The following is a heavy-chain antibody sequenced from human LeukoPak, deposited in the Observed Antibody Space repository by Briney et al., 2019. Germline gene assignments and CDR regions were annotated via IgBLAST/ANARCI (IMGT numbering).Heavy chain of an antibody. CDR3: ARRGGSSWSSFDY. CDR1: GFIFNNYA. CDR2: ISGLGGSA. J-gene: IGHJ4*01. V-gene: IGHV3-23*01. Sequence: PGGSLRLSCVASGFIFNNYAMNWVRQAPGKGLEWVSGISGLGGSAYYAASVKGRFIISRDNSGNTLFFHLTNLRVEDTAVYYCARRGGSSWSSFDYWGHGTLVTVSS. D-gene: IGHD6-13*01.